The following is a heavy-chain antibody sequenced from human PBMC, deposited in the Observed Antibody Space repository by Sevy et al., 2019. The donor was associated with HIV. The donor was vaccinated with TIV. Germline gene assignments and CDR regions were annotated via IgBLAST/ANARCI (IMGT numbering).Heavy chain of an antibody. V-gene: IGHV3-30-3*01. Sequence: GGSLRVSCAASGFTFSSYAMHWVRQAPGKGLEWVAVISYDGSNKYYADSVKGRFTISRDNSKNTLYLQMNSLRAEDTAVYYCARVADYGDYVFDYWGQGTLVTVSS. J-gene: IGHJ4*02. CDR3: ARVADYGDYVFDY. CDR1: GFTFSSYA. D-gene: IGHD4-17*01. CDR2: ISYDGSNK.